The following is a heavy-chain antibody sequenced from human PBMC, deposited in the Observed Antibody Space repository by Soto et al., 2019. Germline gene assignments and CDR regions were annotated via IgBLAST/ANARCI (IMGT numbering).Heavy chain of an antibody. J-gene: IGHJ4*02. CDR3: ARAGHYGGNPGFDY. CDR2: ISYDGSNK. D-gene: IGHD4-17*01. Sequence: GGSLRLSCAASGFTFSSYAMHWVRQAPGKGLEWVAVISYDGSNKYYADSVKGRFIISRDNSKNTLYLQMNSLRAEDTAVYYCARAGHYGGNPGFDYWGQGTLVTVSS. CDR1: GFTFSSYA. V-gene: IGHV3-30-3*01.